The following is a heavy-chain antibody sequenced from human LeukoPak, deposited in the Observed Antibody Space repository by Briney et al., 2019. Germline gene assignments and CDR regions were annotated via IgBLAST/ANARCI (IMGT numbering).Heavy chain of an antibody. J-gene: IGHJ6*02. CDR2: ISWNSGSI. CDR3: AKDMIGYSYGLYGMDV. D-gene: IGHD5-18*01. V-gene: IGHV3-9*01. Sequence: PGGSLRLSCAASGFTFDDYAMHWVRQAPGKGLEWVSGISWNSGSIGYADSVKGRFTISRDNAKNSLYLQMNSLRAEDTALYYCAKDMIGYSYGLYGMDVWGQGTTVTVSS. CDR1: GFTFDDYA.